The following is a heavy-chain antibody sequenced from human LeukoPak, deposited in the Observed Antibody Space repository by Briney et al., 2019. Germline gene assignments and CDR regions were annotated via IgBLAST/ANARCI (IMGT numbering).Heavy chain of an antibody. J-gene: IGHJ3*02. CDR3: ATPAYCGGDCYSTYAFDI. CDR1: GFTFSNYA. Sequence: GGSLRLSCAVSGFTFSNYAMSWVRQVPGEGLEWVSAIAGSGDSTYYADSVKGRFTISRDNSKNTLYLQMYTLRAEDTALYYCATPAYCGGDCYSTYAFDIWGQGTMVTVSS. CDR2: IAGSGDST. V-gene: IGHV3-23*01. D-gene: IGHD2-21*02.